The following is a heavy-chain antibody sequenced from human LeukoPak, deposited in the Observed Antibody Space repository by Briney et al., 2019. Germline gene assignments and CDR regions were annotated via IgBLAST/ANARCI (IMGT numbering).Heavy chain of an antibody. CDR2: IKKDGSEK. CDR3: ARHLSGITGYTYGRGIDY. Sequence: GGSLRLSCAASGFTFSDFWMSWVRQAPGKGLEWVANIKKDGSEKYYVDSVEGRFTISRDNAKTSLYLQMNSLRAEDTAVYYCARHLSGITGYTYGRGIDYWGQGTLVTVSS. D-gene: IGHD5-18*01. J-gene: IGHJ4*02. V-gene: IGHV3-7*01. CDR1: GFTFSDFW.